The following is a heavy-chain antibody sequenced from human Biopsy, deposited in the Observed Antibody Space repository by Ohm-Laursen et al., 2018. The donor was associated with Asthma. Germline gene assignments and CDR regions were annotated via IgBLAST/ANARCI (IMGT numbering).Heavy chain of an antibody. Sequence: GSSVKVSCKASGYNFISFAIHWVRQAPGQRLEWMGWVNTGNGDTKYSQKFQVRVTITRDTSASTAYMELRSLRSEDTATYYCARTYYDFLTGQVKDVFGVWGQGTMVTVSS. CDR3: ARTYYDFLTGQVKDVFGV. CDR1: GYNFISFA. J-gene: IGHJ3*01. V-gene: IGHV1-3*04. D-gene: IGHD3-9*01. CDR2: VNTGNGDT.